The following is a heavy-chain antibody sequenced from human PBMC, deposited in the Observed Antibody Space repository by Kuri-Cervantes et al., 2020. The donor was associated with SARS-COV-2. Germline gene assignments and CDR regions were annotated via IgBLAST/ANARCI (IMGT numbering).Heavy chain of an antibody. J-gene: IGHJ4*02. CDR3: ARDLGEGPTGY. V-gene: IGHV3-66*01. CDR2: IYSGGST. Sequence: GGSLRLSCAASGFTVSSNYMSWVRQAPGKGLEWVSVIYSGGSTYYADSVKGRFTISRVNSKNTLYLHMNSLRAEDTAVYYCARDLGEGPTGYWGQGTLVTVSS. CDR1: GFTVSSNY. D-gene: IGHD3-16*01.